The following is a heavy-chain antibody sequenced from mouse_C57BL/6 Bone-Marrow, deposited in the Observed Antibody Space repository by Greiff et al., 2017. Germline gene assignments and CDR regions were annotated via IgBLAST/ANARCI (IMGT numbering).Heavy chain of an antibody. V-gene: IGHV1-15*01. CDR3: TANDY. Sequence: VQLKQSGAGLVRPGASVTLSCKASGYTFTDYEMPWVKQTPVHGLEWIGAIDADSGGTAYNQKFKGKVILSADKSSSKAYMELRSLTSEDSAVYDCTANDYWGQGTALTVSS. CDR1: GYTFTDYE. J-gene: IGHJ2*01. CDR2: IDADSGGT.